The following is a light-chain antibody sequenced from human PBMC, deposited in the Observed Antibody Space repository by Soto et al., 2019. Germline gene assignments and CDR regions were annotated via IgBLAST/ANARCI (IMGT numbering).Light chain of an antibody. CDR1: SSNIGINP. V-gene: IGLV1-44*01. J-gene: IGLJ2*01. Sequence: QSVLTQPPSASGTPGQGVIISCSGSSSNIGINPVNWYQQLPGTAPKLLIYTNNQRPSGVPDRFSGSKPGTSASLAISGLHSEDEGDYYCAAWDDSLNGVIFGGGTKVTVL. CDR3: AAWDDSLNGVI. CDR2: TNN.